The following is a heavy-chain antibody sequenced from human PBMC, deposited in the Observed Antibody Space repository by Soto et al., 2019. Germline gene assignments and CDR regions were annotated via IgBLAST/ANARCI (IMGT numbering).Heavy chain of an antibody. CDR3: ARVWGGAFDI. J-gene: IGHJ3*02. CDR2: IYHSGST. V-gene: IGHV4-30-2*01. D-gene: IGHD3-10*01. CDR1: GGSISSGAYS. Sequence: SETLSLTCAVCGGSISSGAYSWSWIRQPPGKGLEWIGYIYHSGSTYYNPSLKSRVTISVDRSKNQFSLKLSSVTAADTAVYYCARVWGGAFDIWGQGTMVT.